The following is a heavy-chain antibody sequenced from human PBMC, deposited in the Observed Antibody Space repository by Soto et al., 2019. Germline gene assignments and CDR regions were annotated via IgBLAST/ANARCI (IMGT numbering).Heavy chain of an antibody. Sequence: SVKVSCKASGGTFSSYAISWVRQAPGQGLEWMGGIIPTFGTANYAQKFQGRVTITADESTSTAYMELSSLRSEDTAVYYCARDIAVEMATIAAEGFFDIWGQGTMVTVSS. CDR3: ARDIAVEMATIAAEGFFDI. J-gene: IGHJ3*02. V-gene: IGHV1-69*13. CDR2: IIPTFGTA. CDR1: GGTFSSYA. D-gene: IGHD5-12*01.